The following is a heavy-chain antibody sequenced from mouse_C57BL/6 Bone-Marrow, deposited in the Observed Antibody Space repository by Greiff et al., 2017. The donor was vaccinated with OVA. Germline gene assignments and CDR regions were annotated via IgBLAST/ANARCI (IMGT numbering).Heavy chain of an antibody. V-gene: IGHV1-15*01. D-gene: IGHD1-1*01. CDR1: GYTFTDYE. J-gene: IGHJ1*03. CDR2: IDPETGGT. Sequence: VKLQQSGAELVRPGASVTLSCKASGYTFTDYEMHWVKQTPVHGLEWIGAIDPETGGTAYNQKFKGKAILTADKSSSTAFMELRSLTSEDSAVYYCTRRYYGSSYARYFDVWGTGTTVTVSS. CDR3: TRRYYGSSYARYFDV.